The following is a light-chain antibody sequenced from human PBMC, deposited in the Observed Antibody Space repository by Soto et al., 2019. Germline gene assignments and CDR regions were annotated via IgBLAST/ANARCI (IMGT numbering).Light chain of an antibody. J-gene: IGLJ3*02. CDR3: QSYDSSLSGSWV. V-gene: IGLV1-40*01. CDR2: DNS. Sequence: QSVLTQPPSVSGAPGQRVTISCTGSSSNIGARYDVHWYQQLPGTAPKLLIYDNSNRPSGVPDRFSGSKSGTSASLAITGLQAEDEADYYCQSYDSSLSGSWVFVGGTKLTVL. CDR1: SSNIGARYD.